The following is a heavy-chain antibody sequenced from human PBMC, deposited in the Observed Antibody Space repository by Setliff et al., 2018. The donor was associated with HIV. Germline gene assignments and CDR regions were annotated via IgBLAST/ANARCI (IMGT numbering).Heavy chain of an antibody. Sequence: GGSLRLSCAASGFTFSSYWMSWVRQAPGKGLEWVANIKQDGSEKYYVDSVKGRFTISRDNAENSLYLQMNSLRVEDTAVYYCARDLIAVAFNWFDPWGQGTLVTVS. CDR3: ARDLIAVAFNWFDP. D-gene: IGHD6-19*01. CDR1: GFTFSSYW. CDR2: IKQDGSEK. J-gene: IGHJ5*02. V-gene: IGHV3-7*03.